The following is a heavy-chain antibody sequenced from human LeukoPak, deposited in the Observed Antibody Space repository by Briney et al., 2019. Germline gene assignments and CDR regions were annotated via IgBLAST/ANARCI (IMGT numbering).Heavy chain of an antibody. Sequence: PSQTLSLTCTVSGGSISCGGYYWSWLRQHPGKGLEWIGYIYYSGSTYYNPSLKSRGTISVDTSKNQFSLKLRSVTAADTAVYYCARALSGTFPFDYWGQGTLVTVSS. J-gene: IGHJ4*02. CDR1: GGSISCGGYY. D-gene: IGHD3-3*01. CDR2: IYYSGST. CDR3: ARALSGTFPFDY. V-gene: IGHV4-31*03.